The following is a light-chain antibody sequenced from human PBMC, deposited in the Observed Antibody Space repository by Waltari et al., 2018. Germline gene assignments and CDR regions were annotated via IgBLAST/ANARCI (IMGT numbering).Light chain of an antibody. CDR1: QNVSRW. CDR3: QQYRFFSRT. CDR2: EAS. V-gene: IGKV1-5*01. J-gene: IGKJ1*01. Sequence: QMTQSPSTLSASVGDRVTLTCRANQNVSRWLAWYRQKPGTAPKLLMYEASTLESGVPSRFSGSGSDTEFILTINNLQPDDFATYYCQQYRFFSRTFGQGTKVEIK.